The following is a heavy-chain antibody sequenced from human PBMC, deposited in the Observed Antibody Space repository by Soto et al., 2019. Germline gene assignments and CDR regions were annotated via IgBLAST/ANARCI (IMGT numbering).Heavy chain of an antibody. CDR3: ARAAGSYSTSGWYFDL. J-gene: IGHJ2*01. D-gene: IGHD2-8*01. V-gene: IGHV4-34*01. Sequence: QVQLQQWGAGLLKPSETLSLSCAVYGGSFSGYYWSWIRQPPGKVLEWIGEINHSGNTNYNPSLTSRVTTSVDASKNQFSLNLRSVTAADTAVYYCARAAGSYSTSGWYFDLWGRGTLVTVSS. CDR2: INHSGNT. CDR1: GGSFSGYY.